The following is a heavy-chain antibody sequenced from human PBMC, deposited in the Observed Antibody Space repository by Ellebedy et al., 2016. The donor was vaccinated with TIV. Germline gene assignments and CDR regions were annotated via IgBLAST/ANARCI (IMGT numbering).Heavy chain of an antibody. CDR2: IKEDGSEM. CDR3: ARSPMTSVWGTWFFDV. Sequence: GESLKISCVTSGFTFSTFWMSWVRQAPGKGLEWMANIKEDGSEMYYVDSVKGRFTISRDNAKDSLYLHMSSLRAEDTAVYYCARSPMTSVWGTWFFDVWGRGTRVTVSS. J-gene: IGHJ2*01. V-gene: IGHV3-7*01. CDR1: GFTFSTFW. D-gene: IGHD3-16*01.